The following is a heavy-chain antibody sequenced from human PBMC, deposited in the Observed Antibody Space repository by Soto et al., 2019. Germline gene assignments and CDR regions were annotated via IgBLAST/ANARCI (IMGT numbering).Heavy chain of an antibody. CDR2: INPNSGGT. CDR3: ARGKVLELRYYYGMDV. Sequence: ASVKVSCKASGYTFTGYYMHWVRQAPGQGLEWMGWINPNSGGTNYAQKFQGWVTMTRDTSISTAYMELCRLRSDDTAVYYCARGKVLELRYYYGMDVWGQGTTVTVSS. J-gene: IGHJ6*02. V-gene: IGHV1-2*04. CDR1: GYTFTGYY. D-gene: IGHD1-7*01.